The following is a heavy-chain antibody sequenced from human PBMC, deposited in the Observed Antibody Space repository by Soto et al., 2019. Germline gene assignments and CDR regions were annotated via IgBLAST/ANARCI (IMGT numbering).Heavy chain of an antibody. CDR3: ASVRCRGGSCYAGMDV. CDR1: GFTFSSYG. CDR2: IWYDGSNK. D-gene: IGHD2-15*01. J-gene: IGHJ6*02. V-gene: IGHV3-33*01. Sequence: QVQLVEFGGGVVQPGRSLRLSCAASGFTFSSYGMHWVRQAPGKGLEWVAVIWYDGSNKYYADSVKGRFTISRDNSKNTLDLQMNSLRAEDTAVYYCASVRCRGGSCYAGMDVWGQGTTVTVSS.